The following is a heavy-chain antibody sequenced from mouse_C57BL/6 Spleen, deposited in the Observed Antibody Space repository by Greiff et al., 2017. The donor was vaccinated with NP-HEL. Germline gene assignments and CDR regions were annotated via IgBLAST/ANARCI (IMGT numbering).Heavy chain of an antibody. D-gene: IGHD1-1*01. CDR1: GYAFSSYW. CDR2: IYPGDGDT. Sequence: VKLVESGAELVKPGASVKISCKASGYAFSSYWMNWVKQRPGKGLEWIGQIYPGDGDTNYNGKFKGKATLTADKSSSTAYMQLSSLTSEDSAVYFCASRFYYGSSQFAYWGQGTLVTVSA. V-gene: IGHV1-80*01. CDR3: ASRFYYGSSQFAY. J-gene: IGHJ3*01.